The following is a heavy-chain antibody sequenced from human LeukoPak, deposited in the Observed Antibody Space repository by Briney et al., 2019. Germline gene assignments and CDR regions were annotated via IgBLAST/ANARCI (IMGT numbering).Heavy chain of an antibody. Sequence: GASVKVSCKASGGTFSSYAISWVRQAPGQGLEWMGGIIPIFGTANYAQKFQGRVTITADESTSTAYMELSSLRSEDTAVYYCARLRYFDWGDYYYYYMDVWGKGTTVTVSS. CDR2: IIPIFGTA. J-gene: IGHJ6*03. CDR1: GGTFSSYA. V-gene: IGHV1-69*13. D-gene: IGHD3-9*01. CDR3: ARLRYFDWGDYYYYYMDV.